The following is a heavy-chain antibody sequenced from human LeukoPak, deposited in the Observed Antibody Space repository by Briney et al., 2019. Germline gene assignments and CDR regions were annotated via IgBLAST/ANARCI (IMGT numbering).Heavy chain of an antibody. CDR2: IYPGDSDT. D-gene: IGHD2-2*01. J-gene: IGHJ4*02. Sequence: GESLKISCTGPGYRFTSYWIGWVRQLPGKGLGWVAIIYPGDSDTRYSPSFRGQVTISADKSISTAYLQWDSLEASDTAMYYCAIGGDSSTSCYRCFNFWGQGTLVTVSS. V-gene: IGHV5-51*01. CDR3: AIGGDSSTSCYRCFNF. CDR1: GYRFTSYW.